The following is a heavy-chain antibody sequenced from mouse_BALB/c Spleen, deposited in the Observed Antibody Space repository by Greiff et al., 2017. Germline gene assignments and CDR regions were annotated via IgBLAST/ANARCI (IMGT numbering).Heavy chain of an antibody. CDR3: ARCPTGTEFDY. D-gene: IGHD4-1*02. V-gene: IGHV1-7*01. CDR1: GYTFTSYW. Sequence: QVQLQQSGAELAKPGASVKMSCKASGYTFTSYWMHWVKQRPGQGLEWIGYINPSTGYTEYNQKFKDKATLTADKSSSTAYMQLSSLTSEDSAVYYCARCPTGTEFDYWGQGTTLTVSS. J-gene: IGHJ2*01. CDR2: INPSTGYT.